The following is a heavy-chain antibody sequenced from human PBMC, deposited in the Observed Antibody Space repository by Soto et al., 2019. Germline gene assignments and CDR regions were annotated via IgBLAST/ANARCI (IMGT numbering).Heavy chain of an antibody. CDR2: ISGSGGDT. CDR1: GFTFTSYA. V-gene: IGHV3-23*01. D-gene: IGHD3-3*01. Sequence: PGGSLRLSCSASGFTFTSYAMSWVRQAPGKGLEWVSGISGSGGDTKSADSAKGRFTISRDNFKNMLYLQMNSLRAEDTAVYYCAKHDFWTLYNTGLDSWGQGTLVTVSS. CDR3: AKHDFWTLYNTGLDS. J-gene: IGHJ4*02.